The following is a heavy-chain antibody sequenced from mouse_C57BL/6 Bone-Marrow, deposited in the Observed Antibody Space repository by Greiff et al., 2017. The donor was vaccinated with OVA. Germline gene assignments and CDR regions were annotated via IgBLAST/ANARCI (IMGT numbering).Heavy chain of an antibody. CDR1: GFSLTSYG. V-gene: IGHV2-9*01. Sequence: VKVEESGPGLVAPSQSLSITCTVSGFSLTSYGVDWVRQPPGKGLEWLGVIWGGGSTNSNSALMSRLSISKDNSKSQVFLKMNRLQTDDTAMYYCAKHERGADGNQAWFAYWGQGTLVTVSA. J-gene: IGHJ3*01. CDR3: AKHERGADGNQAWFAY. CDR2: IWGGGST. D-gene: IGHD2-1*01.